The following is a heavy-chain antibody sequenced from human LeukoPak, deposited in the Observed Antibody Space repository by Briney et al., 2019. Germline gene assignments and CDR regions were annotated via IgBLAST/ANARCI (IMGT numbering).Heavy chain of an antibody. CDR1: GFTFSSYA. Sequence: GGSLRLSCAASGFTFSSYAMHWVRQAPGKGLEWVAVISYDGSNKYCADSVKGRFTISRDNSKNTLYLQMNSLRAEDTAVYYCAKGGKWDVTPFDYWGQGTLVTVSS. J-gene: IGHJ4*02. CDR3: AKGGKWDVTPFDY. CDR2: ISYDGSNK. V-gene: IGHV3-30-3*01. D-gene: IGHD1-26*01.